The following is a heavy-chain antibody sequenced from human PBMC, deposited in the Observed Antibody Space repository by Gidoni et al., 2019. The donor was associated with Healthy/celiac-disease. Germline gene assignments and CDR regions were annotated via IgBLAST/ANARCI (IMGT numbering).Heavy chain of an antibody. Sequence: VPLVESGGGVVQPGRSLILSCAASGFTFSNYAMHWVRLAPGKGLEWVAVISFDGNTKYYADSVKGRFTISRDNFKNTLFLQMNSLRDEDTAVFYCARGGSTSGRNAFDIWGQGTTVTVSS. CDR2: ISFDGNTK. J-gene: IGHJ3*02. CDR1: GFTFSNYA. CDR3: ARGGSTSGRNAFDI. D-gene: IGHD6-19*01. V-gene: IGHV3-30-3*01.